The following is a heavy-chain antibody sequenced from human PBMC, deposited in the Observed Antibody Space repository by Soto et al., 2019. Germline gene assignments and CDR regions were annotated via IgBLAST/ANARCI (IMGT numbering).Heavy chain of an antibody. CDR2: ISAYNGNT. D-gene: IGHD2-21*01. CDR3: ARDGEHIVVVIAIRTPSIAY. V-gene: IGHV1-18*01. Sequence: QVQLVQSGAEVKKPGASVKVSCKASGYTFTSYGISWVRQAPGQGLEWMGWISAYNGNTNYAQKLQGRVTMTTDTSTSTAYMELRSLRSDETAVYYCARDGEHIVVVIAIRTPSIAYWGQGTLVTVSS. CDR1: GYTFTSYG. J-gene: IGHJ4*02.